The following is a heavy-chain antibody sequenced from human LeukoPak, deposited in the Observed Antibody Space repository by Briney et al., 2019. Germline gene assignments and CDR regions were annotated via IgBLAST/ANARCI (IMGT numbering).Heavy chain of an antibody. V-gene: IGHV3-7*03. CDR1: GFTFSSYW. CDR2: IKQDGSEK. Sequence: GGSLRLSCAASGFTFSSYWMSWVRQAPGKGLEWVANIKQDGSEKYYVDSVKGRFTISRDNAKNSLYLQMNSLRAEDTAVYYCARDPSDIVVVPAAIHYYYYGMDVWGKGTTVTVSS. D-gene: IGHD2-2*01. J-gene: IGHJ6*04. CDR3: ARDPSDIVVVPAAIHYYYYGMDV.